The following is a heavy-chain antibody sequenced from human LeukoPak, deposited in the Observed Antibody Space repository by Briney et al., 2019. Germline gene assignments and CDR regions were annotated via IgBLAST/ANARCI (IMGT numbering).Heavy chain of an antibody. V-gene: IGHV3-23*01. CDR1: GFTFSSFA. CDR2: MSGSGGMT. D-gene: IGHD5-18*01. J-gene: IGHJ4*02. Sequence: GGSLRLSCAASGFTFSSFAMSWVRQAPGEGLEWVSAMSGSGGMTYSADSVKGRFTISRDNSKNTLYLHMNSLRPEDTAVYYCAKDHYGYGSYFDYWGQGTLVTVSS. CDR3: AKDHYGYGSYFDY.